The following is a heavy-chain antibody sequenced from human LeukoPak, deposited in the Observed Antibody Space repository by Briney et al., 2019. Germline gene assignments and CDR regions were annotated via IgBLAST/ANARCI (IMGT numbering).Heavy chain of an antibody. J-gene: IGHJ6*03. V-gene: IGHV3-23*01. CDR3: ARAEAAGDNRGGYYYFYMDV. CDR2: ISGVGSTT. D-gene: IGHD6-25*01. CDR1: GFTFSNAW. Sequence: PGGSLRLSCGASGFTFSNAWMSWVRQAPGKGLEWVSAISGVGSTTYYADSVKGRFTISRDSSQSTLYLQMNSLRAEDTAVYYCARAEAAGDNRGGYYYFYMDVWGKGTTVTVSS.